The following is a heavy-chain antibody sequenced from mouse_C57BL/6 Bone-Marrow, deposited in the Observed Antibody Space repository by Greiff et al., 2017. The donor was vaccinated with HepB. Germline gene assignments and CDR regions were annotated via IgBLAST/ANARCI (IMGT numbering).Heavy chain of an antibody. D-gene: IGHD2-3*01. Sequence: VKLMESGPELARPWASVKISCQASYTFFRRLHFAIRDNNYWMQWVKQRPGQGLEWIGAIYPGNGDTSYNQKFKCKATLTADKSSSTSYMQLSSLTSEDSAVYYWAWALIYDGYFDVWGTGTTVTVSS. V-gene: IGHV1-87*01. CDR3: SEDSAVYYWAWALIYDGYFDV. J-gene: IGHJ1*03. CDR1: YTFFRRLH. CDR2: GQGLEWIG.